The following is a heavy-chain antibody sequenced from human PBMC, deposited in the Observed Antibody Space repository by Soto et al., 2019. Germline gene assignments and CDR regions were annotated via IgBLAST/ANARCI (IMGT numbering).Heavy chain of an antibody. V-gene: IGHV5-51*01. CDR2: IYPGDSDT. D-gene: IGHD3-10*01. Sequence: GESPKISCKGSGYSFTSYWIGWVRQMPGKGLEWMGIIYPGDSDTRYSPSFQGQVTISADKSISTAYLQWSSLKASDTAMYYCARSELYYYGSGSYYNPGGWFDPWGQGTLVTVSS. CDR1: GYSFTSYW. J-gene: IGHJ5*02. CDR3: ARSELYYYGSGSYYNPGGWFDP.